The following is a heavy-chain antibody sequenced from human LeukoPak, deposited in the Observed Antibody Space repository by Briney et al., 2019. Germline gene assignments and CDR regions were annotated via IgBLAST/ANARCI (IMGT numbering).Heavy chain of an antibody. J-gene: IGHJ3*02. CDR3: ARFDILVVPAAPNNAFEI. CDR2: IYYSGST. V-gene: IGHV4-30-4*08. D-gene: IGHD2-2*01. Sequence: PSETLSLTCTVSGGSINSGDYYWSWIRQPPGKGLEWIGYIYYSGSTYYNPSLKSRVTISVDTSENQFSLNLSSVTAADTAMYYCARFDILVVPAAPNNAFEIWGQGTMVTVSS. CDR1: GGSINSGDYY.